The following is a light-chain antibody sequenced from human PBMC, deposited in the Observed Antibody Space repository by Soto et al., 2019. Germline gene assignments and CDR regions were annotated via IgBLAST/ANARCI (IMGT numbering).Light chain of an antibody. CDR2: VAS. CDR3: QQYGSSPDT. J-gene: IGKJ5*01. CDR1: QSFSSNY. V-gene: IGKV3-20*01. Sequence: EIVLTQSPGTLSLSLGERATLSCRASQSFSSNYLAWYQQKPGQAPRLLIYVASSRATGIPDRFSGGGSGTHFTLTISRLEPEDFAVYYCQQYGSSPDTFGQGTRLEIK.